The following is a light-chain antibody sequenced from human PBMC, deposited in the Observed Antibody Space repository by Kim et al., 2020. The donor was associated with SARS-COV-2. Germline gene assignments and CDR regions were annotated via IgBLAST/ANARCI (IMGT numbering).Light chain of an antibody. CDR3: QQYNNWPRT. CDR1: QSVGTN. CDR2: AAS. V-gene: IGKV3-15*01. Sequence: EIIMTQSPATLSVSPGERATLSCRASQSVGTNLAWYQQRPGQAPRFLIYAASARATTTPGRFSGSGSGTEFTLTISSLQSEDFPVYYCQQYNNWPRTFGQGTKVDIK. J-gene: IGKJ1*01.